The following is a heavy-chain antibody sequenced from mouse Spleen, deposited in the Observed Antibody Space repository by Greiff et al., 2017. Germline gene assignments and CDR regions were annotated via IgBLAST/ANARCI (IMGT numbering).Heavy chain of an antibody. CDR1: GFTFSSYA. V-gene: IGHV5-9-3*01. J-gene: IGHJ3*01. CDR3: ARHRAGTLFAY. Sequence: EVQGVESGGGLVKPGGSLKLSCAASGFTFSSYAMSWVRQTPEKRLEWVATISSGGSYTYYPDSVKGRFTISRDNAKNTLYLQMSSLRSEDTAMYYCARHRAGTLFAYWGQGTLVTVSA. CDR2: ISSGGSYT. D-gene: IGHD3-3*01.